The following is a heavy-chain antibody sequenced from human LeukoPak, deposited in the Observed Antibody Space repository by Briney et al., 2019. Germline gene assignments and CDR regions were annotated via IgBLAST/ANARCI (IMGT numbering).Heavy chain of an antibody. J-gene: IGHJ4*02. D-gene: IGHD6-6*01. Sequence: PGGSLRLSCAASGFTFSSYWMSWVRQAPGKGLEWVANIKQDGSEKYYVDSVKGRFTISRDNAKNSLYLHMDSLRVEDMAVYYCARGGAARPDYWGQGTLVTVSS. CDR2: IKQDGSEK. V-gene: IGHV3-7*01. CDR3: ARGGAARPDY. CDR1: GFTFSSYW.